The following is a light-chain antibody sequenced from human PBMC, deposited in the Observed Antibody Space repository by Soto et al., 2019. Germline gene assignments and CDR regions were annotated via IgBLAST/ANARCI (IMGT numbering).Light chain of an antibody. CDR3: QQRSSWPLT. J-gene: IGKJ4*01. CDR2: DAS. CDR1: QSVRAY. V-gene: IGKV3-11*01. Sequence: IVLTQSPDTLSLSPGERATLSCRASQSVRAYLAWYQQKPGQAPRLLIYDASNRATGIPARFSGSGSATDFTLTISSLEPEDFAVYYCQQRSSWPLTFGGGTNVEIK.